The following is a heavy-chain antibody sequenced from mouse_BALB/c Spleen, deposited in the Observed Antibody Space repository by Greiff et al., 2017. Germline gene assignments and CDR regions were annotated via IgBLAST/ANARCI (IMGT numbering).Heavy chain of an antibody. CDR2: IWGDGST. J-gene: IGHJ1*01. Sequence: VQLQESGPGLVAPSQSLSITCTVSGFSLTGYGVNWVRQPPGKGLEWLGMIWGDGSTDYNSALKSRLSISKDNSKSQVFLKMNSLQTDDTARYYCAREGNDGYHWYFDVWGAGTTVTVSS. D-gene: IGHD2-3*01. CDR1: GFSLTGYG. V-gene: IGHV2-6-7*01. CDR3: AREGNDGYHWYFDV.